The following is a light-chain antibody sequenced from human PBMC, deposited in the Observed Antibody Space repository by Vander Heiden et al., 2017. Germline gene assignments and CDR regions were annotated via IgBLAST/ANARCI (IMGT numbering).Light chain of an antibody. Sequence: QSVLTQLPSTSGTPGQRVTIPCSGSSSNIGSNAVNWYQQRPGAAPRLLIYNNDQRPSGVPDRFSGSKSGTSASLSVSGLRSEDEADYYCAAWDDSLTGLVFGGGTKLTVL. CDR2: NND. V-gene: IGLV1-44*01. CDR3: AAWDDSLTGLV. J-gene: IGLJ2*01. CDR1: SSNIGSNA.